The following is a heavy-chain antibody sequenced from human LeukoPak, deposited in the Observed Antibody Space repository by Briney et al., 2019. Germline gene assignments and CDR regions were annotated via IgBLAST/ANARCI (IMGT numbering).Heavy chain of an antibody. CDR1: GYTFTGYY. CDR2: INPNSGGT. V-gene: IGHV1-2*02. Sequence: ASVKVSCKASGYTFTGYYMHWVRQAPGQGLEWMGWINPNSGGTNYAQKFQGRVTMTRDTSISTAYMELSRLRSDDTAVYYCARVPPSALSMVTGDWIDPWGQGTLVTVSS. J-gene: IGHJ5*02. CDR3: ARVPPSALSMVTGDWIDP. D-gene: IGHD1-14*01.